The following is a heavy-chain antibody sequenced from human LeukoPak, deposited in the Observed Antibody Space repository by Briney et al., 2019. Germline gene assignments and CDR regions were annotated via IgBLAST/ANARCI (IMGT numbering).Heavy chain of an antibody. Sequence: GGSLRLSCAASGFVFEDYVMHWVRQAPGKGLEWVSLISWDGGSIDSADSVKGRFTISRDNSKNTLYLQMNSLRAEDTAVYYCAKDNHAGSSWYRDAFDIWGQGTMVTVSS. D-gene: IGHD6-13*01. CDR2: ISWDGGSI. J-gene: IGHJ3*02. V-gene: IGHV3-43D*03. CDR3: AKDNHAGSSWYRDAFDI. CDR1: GFVFEDYV.